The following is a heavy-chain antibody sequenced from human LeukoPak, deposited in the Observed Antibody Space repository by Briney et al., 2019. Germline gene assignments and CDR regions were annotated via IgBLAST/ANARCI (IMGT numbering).Heavy chain of an antibody. CDR1: GFTFSSYA. CDR2: ISNTGGST. V-gene: IGHV3-23*01. CDR3: AKRASGSGTSLYYFDY. Sequence: PGGSPRLSCAASGFTFSSYAMSWVRQAPGKGLEWVSVISNTGGSTFYADSVKGRFTISRDNSKNTLYLQMNSLRAEDTAVYYCAKRASGSGTSLYYFDYWGQGTLVTVSS. D-gene: IGHD3-10*01. J-gene: IGHJ4*02.